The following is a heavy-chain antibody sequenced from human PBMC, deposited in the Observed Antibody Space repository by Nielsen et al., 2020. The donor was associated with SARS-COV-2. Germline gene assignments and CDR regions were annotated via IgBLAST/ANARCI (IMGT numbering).Heavy chain of an antibody. J-gene: IGHJ4*02. V-gene: IGHV3-49*04. D-gene: IGHD3-16*01. CDR3: TRDNLHDSPPGA. Sequence: GESLKISCTASGFTFGDYAMSWVRQAPGKGLEWVGFIRSKAYGGTTEYAASVKGRFTISRDDSKSIAYLQMNSLKTEDTAVYYCTRDNLHDSPPGAWGQGTLVTVSS. CDR1: GFTFGDYA. CDR2: IRSKAYGGTT.